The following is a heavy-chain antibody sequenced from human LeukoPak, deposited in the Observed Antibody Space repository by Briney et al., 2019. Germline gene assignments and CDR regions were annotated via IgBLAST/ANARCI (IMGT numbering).Heavy chain of an antibody. J-gene: IGHJ6*02. CDR3: ARGSGSRGSGSYYNNYYYYYGMDV. CDR2: INHSGST. CDR1: GGSISSYY. Sequence: SETLSLTCTVSGGSISSYYWSWIRQPPGKGLEWIGEINHSGSTNYNPSLKSRVTISVDTSKNQFSLKLSSVTAADTAVYYCARGSGSRGSGSYYNNYYYYYGMDVWGQGTTVTVSS. D-gene: IGHD3-10*01. V-gene: IGHV4-34*01.